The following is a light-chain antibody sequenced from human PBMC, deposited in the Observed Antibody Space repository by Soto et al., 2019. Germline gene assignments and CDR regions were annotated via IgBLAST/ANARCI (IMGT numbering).Light chain of an antibody. CDR2: GTF. CDR1: QSVSSNY. V-gene: IGKV3-20*01. J-gene: IGKJ1*01. Sequence: EIVLTQSPGTLSLSPGERATLSCRSSQSVSSNYLVWFQQKPGQAPRLLIYGTFRRATGVPDRFNGSGSETDFTLTISRLEPEDFAVYYCQQYSSSSWTFGQGTKVEIK. CDR3: QQYSSSSWT.